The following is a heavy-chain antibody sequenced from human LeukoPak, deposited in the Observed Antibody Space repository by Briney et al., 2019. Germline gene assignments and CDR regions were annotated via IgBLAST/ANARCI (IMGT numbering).Heavy chain of an antibody. V-gene: IGHV4-39*07. J-gene: IGHJ4*02. CDR3: ARVESGSYYGY. D-gene: IGHD1-26*01. CDR1: GGSISSSSYY. CDR2: IYYSGST. Sequence: PSETLSLTCTVSGGSISSSSYYWGLIRQPPGKGLEWIGSIYYSGSTYYNPSLKSRVTISVDTSKNQFSLKLSSVTAADTAVYYCARVESGSYYGYWGQGTLVTVSS.